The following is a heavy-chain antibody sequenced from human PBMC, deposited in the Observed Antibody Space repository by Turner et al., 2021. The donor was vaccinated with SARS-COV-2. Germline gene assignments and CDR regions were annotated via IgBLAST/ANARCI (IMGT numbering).Heavy chain of an antibody. CDR1: AFTFSSFG. J-gene: IGHJ4*02. V-gene: IGHV3-21*01. Sequence: EVQLVESGGGLVKPGGSLGLSCAASAFTFSSFGINWVRQAPGKGLEWVSSISSGSTYIYYADSLKGRFTISRDNAKNSLYLQMNSLRAEDTAVYYCARDYHFDYWGQGTLVTVSS. CDR2: ISSGSTYI. CDR3: ARDYHFDY.